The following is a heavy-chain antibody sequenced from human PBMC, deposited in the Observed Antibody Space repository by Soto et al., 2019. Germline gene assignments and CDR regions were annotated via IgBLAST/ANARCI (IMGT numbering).Heavy chain of an antibody. CDR3: VANGYYSLDY. V-gene: IGHV4-4*02. CDR1: GGSITSTNW. J-gene: IGHJ4*02. Sequence: SETLSLTCAVSGGSITSTNWWSWVRQPPGKGLEWIGEIYHSGSTNYNPSLKSRVTISVDKSKNQFSLNLSSVTAADTAVYYCVANGYYSLDYWGQGALVTVSS. D-gene: IGHD3-3*01. CDR2: IYHSGST.